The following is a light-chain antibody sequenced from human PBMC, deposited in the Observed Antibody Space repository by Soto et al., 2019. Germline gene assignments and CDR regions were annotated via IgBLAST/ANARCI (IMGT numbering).Light chain of an antibody. CDR2: GAS. CDR1: QSVSSSY. J-gene: IGKJ4*01. V-gene: IGKV3-20*01. Sequence: EIVLTQSPGTLSLSPGERATLSCRASQSVSSSYLAWYQQKPGQAPRLLIYGASSRATGIPDRFSGSGSGTDFTLTISRLEPEDFAVYYCQQYGSSALTFGGRTKVDIK. CDR3: QQYGSSALT.